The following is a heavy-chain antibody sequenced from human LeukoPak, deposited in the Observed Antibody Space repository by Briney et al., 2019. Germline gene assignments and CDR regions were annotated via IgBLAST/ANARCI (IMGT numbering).Heavy chain of an antibody. D-gene: IGHD6-13*01. Sequence: GGSLRLSCAASGFTFSDYYMSWIRQAPGKGLEWVSYISSSGSTTYYADSVKGRFTISRDNAKNSLYLQMNSLRAEDTAVYYCARDSVAAAIDYWGQGTLVTVSS. V-gene: IGHV3-11*01. CDR2: ISSSGSTT. CDR1: GFTFSDYY. CDR3: ARDSVAAAIDY. J-gene: IGHJ4*02.